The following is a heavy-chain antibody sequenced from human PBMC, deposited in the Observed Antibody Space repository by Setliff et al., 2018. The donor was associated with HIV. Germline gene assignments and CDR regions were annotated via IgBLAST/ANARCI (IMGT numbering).Heavy chain of an antibody. CDR2: ISWNSGVI. V-gene: IGHV3-9*01. D-gene: IGHD1-1*01. CDR3: TTRSGGDDY. J-gene: IGHJ4*02. CDR1: GFFFNNYA. Sequence: PGGSLRLSCGGSGFFFNNYAMHWVRRAPGKGLEWVSGISWNSGVIGYGDSVKGRFTISRDNDRKSLHLQMNVLRAEDTAFYYCTTRSGGDDYWGQGTLVTVSS.